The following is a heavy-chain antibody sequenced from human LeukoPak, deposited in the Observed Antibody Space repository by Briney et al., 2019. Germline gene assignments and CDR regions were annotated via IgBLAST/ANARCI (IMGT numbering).Heavy chain of an antibody. Sequence: PGGSLRLSCTVSGFTLSSYEMSWIRQAPGKGLEWVSSIDYSGGSSYYADSVKGRFTISRDDSKNTLYLQLNSLRAEDTAVYYCARDSQQLLLNGPLVPLVGTGDLGYWGQGTLVTVSS. V-gene: IGHV3-23*01. CDR3: ARDSQQLLLNGPLVPLVGTGDLGY. J-gene: IGHJ4*02. CDR1: GFTLSSYE. D-gene: IGHD6-13*01. CDR2: IDYSGGSS.